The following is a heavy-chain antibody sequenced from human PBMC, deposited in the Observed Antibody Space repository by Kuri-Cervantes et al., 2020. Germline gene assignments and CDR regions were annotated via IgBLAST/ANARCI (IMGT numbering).Heavy chain of an antibody. Sequence: GESLKISCAASGFTFSSYGTHWVRQAPGKGLEWVAVISYDGSNKYYADSVKGRFTISRDNSKNTLYLQMNSLRAEDTAVYYCARGDDAFDIWGQGTMVTVSS. CDR2: ISYDGSNK. CDR3: ARGDDAFDI. J-gene: IGHJ3*02. V-gene: IGHV3-30*03. CDR1: GFTFSSYG.